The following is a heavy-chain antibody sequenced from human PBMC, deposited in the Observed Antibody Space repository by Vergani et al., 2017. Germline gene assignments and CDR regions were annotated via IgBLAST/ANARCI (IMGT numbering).Heavy chain of an antibody. CDR1: GFTFSSYW. Sequence: EVQLVESGGALVQPGGSLRLSCAASGFTFSSYWMTWVRQAPGKGLEWVANIKQDGSVKYYVDSVKGRFTISRDNAKNSLYLQMNSLRAEDTALYYCARDLSVRPDYWGQGTLVTVSS. J-gene: IGHJ4*02. V-gene: IGHV3-7*01. CDR3: ARDLSVRPDY. CDR2: IKQDGSVK.